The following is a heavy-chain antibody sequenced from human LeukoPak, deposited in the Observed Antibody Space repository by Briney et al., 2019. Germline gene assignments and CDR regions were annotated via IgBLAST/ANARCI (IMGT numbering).Heavy chain of an antibody. CDR2: ISYSGST. J-gene: IGHJ2*01. V-gene: IGHV4-59*01. CDR1: GVSLSSYY. D-gene: IGHD3/OR15-3a*01. CDR3: ARTFGRGPKYFDL. Sequence: SETLSLTCTVSGVSLSSYYWSWIRQPPGKGLEWIGYISYSGSTNSNSSLKSRVTTSVDTSKNKFSLKLSSVTAADTAVYYCARTFGRGPKYFDLWGRGTLVTVSS.